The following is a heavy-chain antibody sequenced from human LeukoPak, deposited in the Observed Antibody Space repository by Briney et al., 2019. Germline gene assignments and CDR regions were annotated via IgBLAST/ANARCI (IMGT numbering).Heavy chain of an antibody. CDR1: GFTFSSYA. Sequence: GGSLRLSCAASGFTFSSYAMSWVRQAPGKGLEWVANIKEDGSEKYYVDSMKGRFTISRDNAKNSLYLQMNSLTAEDTAVYYCARSIAVAENAFDIWGQGTMATVSS. CDR3: ARSIAVAENAFDI. J-gene: IGHJ3*02. V-gene: IGHV3-7*02. D-gene: IGHD6-19*01. CDR2: IKEDGSEK.